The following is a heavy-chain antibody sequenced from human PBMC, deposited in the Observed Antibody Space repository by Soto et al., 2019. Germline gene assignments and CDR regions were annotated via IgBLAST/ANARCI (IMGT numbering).Heavy chain of an antibody. D-gene: IGHD6-19*01. CDR2: VYYTGST. V-gene: IGHV4-59*01. J-gene: IGHJ4*02. CDR3: ARSVAVPGAHIDY. CDR1: GGSIRGSY. Sequence: SETLSLTCSVSGGSIRGSYWSWIRQSPGKGLEWLGYVYYTGSTNYSPSLRSRVSISVDTSKNEFSLRLSSVTAADTAVYFCARSVAVPGAHIDYWGQGTQVTVSS.